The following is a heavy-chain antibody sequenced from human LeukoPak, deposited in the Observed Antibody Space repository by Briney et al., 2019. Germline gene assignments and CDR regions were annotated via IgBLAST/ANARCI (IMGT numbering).Heavy chain of an antibody. Sequence: GGSLRLSCAASGFTFSSYGMHWVRQAPGKGLERVAFIRYDGSNKYYADSVKGRFTISRDNSKNTLYLQMNSLRAEDTAVYYCARSRLSGINDAFDIWGQGTMVTVSS. J-gene: IGHJ3*02. V-gene: IGHV3-30*02. CDR3: ARSRLSGINDAFDI. D-gene: IGHD3-3*01. CDR2: IRYDGSNK. CDR1: GFTFSSYG.